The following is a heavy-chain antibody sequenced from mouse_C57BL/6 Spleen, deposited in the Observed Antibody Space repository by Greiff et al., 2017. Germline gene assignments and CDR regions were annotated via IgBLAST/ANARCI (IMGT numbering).Heavy chain of an antibody. Sequence: QVQLQQSGAELVRPGASVTLSCKASGYTFTDYEMHWVKQTPVHGLEWIGAIDPGTGGTAYNQKFKGKAILTADTSSSTAYMELRSLTSEDSAVYFCARRYYGRRSDLYFEGWGTGATVTV. CDR3: ARRYYGRRSDLYFEG. V-gene: IGHV1-15*01. CDR1: GYTFTDYE. CDR2: IDPGTGGT. J-gene: IGHJ1*03. D-gene: IGHD1-1*01.